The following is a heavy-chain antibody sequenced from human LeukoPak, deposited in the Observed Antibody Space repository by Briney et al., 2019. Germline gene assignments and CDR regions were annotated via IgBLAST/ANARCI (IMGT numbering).Heavy chain of an antibody. CDR3: ARQESHFDWLLGNDVPFDY. D-gene: IGHD3-9*01. Sequence: ASVKVSCKASGYTFTSYDINWVRQATGQGLEWMGWMNPNSGNTGYAQKLQGRVTMTTDTSASTAYMELRSLRSDDTAVYYCARQESHFDWLLGNDVPFDYWGQGTLVTVSS. V-gene: IGHV1-8*01. CDR1: GYTFTSYD. J-gene: IGHJ4*02. CDR2: MNPNSGNT.